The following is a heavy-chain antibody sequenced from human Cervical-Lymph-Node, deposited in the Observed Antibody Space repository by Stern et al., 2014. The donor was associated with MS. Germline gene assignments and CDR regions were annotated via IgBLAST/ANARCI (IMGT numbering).Heavy chain of an antibody. D-gene: IGHD2-2*01. CDR3: TTEDGYSLRSSGYFDY. V-gene: IGHV3-15*01. CDR2: IKSKSDGGTT. CDR1: GFTFSNAW. Sequence: EVQLVESGGGLVKPGGSLRLSCAASGFTFSNAWMSWVRQAPGKGLEWVGRIKSKSDGGTTDYAAPVKGRFIISRDDSKNTLYLQLNSLKTEDTAVYYCTTEDGYSLRSSGYFDYWGQGSLVTVSS. J-gene: IGHJ4*02.